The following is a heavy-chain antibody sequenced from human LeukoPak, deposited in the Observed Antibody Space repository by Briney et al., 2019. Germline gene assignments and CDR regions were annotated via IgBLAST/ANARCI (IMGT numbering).Heavy chain of an antibody. D-gene: IGHD6-6*01. Sequence: SETLSLTCTVSGGSISSYYWSWIRQPLGKGLEWIGYIYTSGSINYNPSLKSRVTISVDTSKNQFSLKLSSVTAADTAVYYCARLYSSSSGFDYWGQGTLVTVSS. CDR1: GGSISSYY. CDR2: IYTSGSI. J-gene: IGHJ4*02. V-gene: IGHV4-4*09. CDR3: ARLYSSSSGFDY.